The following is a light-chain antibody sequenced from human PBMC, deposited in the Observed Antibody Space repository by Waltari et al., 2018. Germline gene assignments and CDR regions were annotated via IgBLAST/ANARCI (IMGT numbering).Light chain of an antibody. CDR1: QSSSSY. Sequence: EIVLTQSPATLSLSPGERASLSCRASQSSSSYLTWSQQQPGQAPRLLIYDASTRATGIPARFSGSGSGTDFTLIISSLEPEDFAVYYCQHRGHWPPEATFGPGTKVDIK. J-gene: IGKJ3*01. CDR2: DAS. V-gene: IGKV3-11*01. CDR3: QHRGHWPPEAT.